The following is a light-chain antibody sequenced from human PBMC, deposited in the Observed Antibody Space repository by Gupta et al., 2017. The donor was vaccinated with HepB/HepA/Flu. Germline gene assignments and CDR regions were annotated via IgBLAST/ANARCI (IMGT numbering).Light chain of an antibody. Sequence: DIQMTQSPSSLSASLGDLVTITCRASQSLRRYLNSYHHEPGESPKLLIYAGSMFQSGVPSRFSGRQYGTDFTLTMICLHPKHFATYYCRLSDSAPLTFGEGTKVEIK. CDR3: RLSDSAPLT. V-gene: IGKV1-39*01. J-gene: IGKJ1*01. CDR1: QSLRRY. CDR2: AGS.